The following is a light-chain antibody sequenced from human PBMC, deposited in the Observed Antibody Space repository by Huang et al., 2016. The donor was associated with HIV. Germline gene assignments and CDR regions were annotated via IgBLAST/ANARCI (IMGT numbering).Light chain of an antibody. CDR1: QSVGSN. J-gene: IGKJ4*01. V-gene: IGKV3-15*01. CDR2: GAS. Sequence: EIMMTQSPATLSVSPGERAPLSCRASQSVGSNLAWYQQKPGQAPRLLIFGASNRVTGIPARFSGSGAGTEFTLIISPLQSEDFAVYFCQQYNDWPPLSFGGGTKVEI. CDR3: QQYNDWPPLS.